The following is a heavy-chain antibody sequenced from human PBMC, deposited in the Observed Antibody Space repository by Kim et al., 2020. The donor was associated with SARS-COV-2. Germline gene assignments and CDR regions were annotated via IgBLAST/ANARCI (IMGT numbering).Heavy chain of an antibody. D-gene: IGHD4-17*01. V-gene: IGHV4-39*01. Sequence: NPSLKSRVTISVDTSKNQFSLKLSSVTAADTAVYYCARQCYGDCLVGMDVWGQGTTVTVSS. CDR3: ARQCYGDCLVGMDV. J-gene: IGHJ6*02.